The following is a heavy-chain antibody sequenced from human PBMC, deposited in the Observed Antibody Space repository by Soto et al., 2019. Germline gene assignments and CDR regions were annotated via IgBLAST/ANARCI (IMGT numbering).Heavy chain of an antibody. D-gene: IGHD6-13*01. CDR2: IYNSGST. Sequence: NPSETLSLTCTVSGGSISSYYWSWIRQPPGKGLEWIGYIYNSGSTDYNPSLKSRVTISMGTSKNQFSLKLNSVTAADTAVYYCARDLSTDSWYYFDVWGPGTLVTVSS. J-gene: IGHJ4*02. CDR3: ARDLSTDSWYYFDV. CDR1: GGSISSYY. V-gene: IGHV4-59*01.